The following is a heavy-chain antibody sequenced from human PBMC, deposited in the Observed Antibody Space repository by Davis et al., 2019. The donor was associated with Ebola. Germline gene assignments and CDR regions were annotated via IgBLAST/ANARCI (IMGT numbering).Heavy chain of an antibody. J-gene: IGHJ3*02. CDR3: ARIVYYDSSGYYYYGIHDAFDI. CDR2: IDWDDDK. D-gene: IGHD3-22*01. CDR1: GFSLSTSGMC. V-gene: IGHV2-70*11. Sequence: SGPTLVKPTQTLTLTCTFSGFSLSTSGMCVSWIRQPPGKALEWLVRIDWDDDKYYSTSLKTRPTISKDTSKSQVILTMTNMDPVDTATYYCARIVYYDSSGYYYYGIHDAFDIWGQGTMVTVSS.